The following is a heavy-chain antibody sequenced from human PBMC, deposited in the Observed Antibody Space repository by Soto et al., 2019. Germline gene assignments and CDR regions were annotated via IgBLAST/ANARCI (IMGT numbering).Heavy chain of an antibody. J-gene: IGHJ1*01. CDR1: GFTFSGSA. Sequence: EVQLVESGGGLVQPGGSLKLSCAASGFTFSGSAMHWVRQASGKGLVWVGRIRSKANSYATAYAASVKGRFTIARDDSKNTAYLQMNSLKTEDTAVYYGTSTGFSWHQGYWGQGSLFTVSS. D-gene: IGHD6-13*01. V-gene: IGHV3-73*02. CDR3: TSTGFSWHQGY. CDR2: IRSKANSYAT.